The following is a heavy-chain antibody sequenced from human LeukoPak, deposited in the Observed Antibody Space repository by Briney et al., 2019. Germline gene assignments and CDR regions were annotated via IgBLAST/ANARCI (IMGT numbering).Heavy chain of an antibody. D-gene: IGHD5-12*01. CDR1: AFTFSSFW. CDR3: AREGREVATITY. CDR2: IYSGGST. V-gene: IGHV3-53*01. J-gene: IGHJ4*02. Sequence: GGSLRLSRAASAFTFSSFWMSWVRQAPGKGLEWVSVIYSGGSTSYADSVKGRFTISRDNSKNTLYLQMNSLRAEDTAVYYCAREGREVATITYWGQGTLVTVSS.